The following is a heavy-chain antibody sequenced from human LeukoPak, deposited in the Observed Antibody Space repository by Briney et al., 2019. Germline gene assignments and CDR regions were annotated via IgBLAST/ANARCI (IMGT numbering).Heavy chain of an antibody. Sequence: GGSLRLSCAASGFTFSSYDMHWVRHATGKGLEWVSAIGTAGDTYYPGSVKGRFTISRENAKNSLYLQMNSLRAGDTAVYYCARVRKYSGYYSWYFDLWGRGTLVTVAS. CDR2: IGTAGDT. J-gene: IGHJ2*01. D-gene: IGHD5-12*01. CDR3: ARVRKYSGYYSWYFDL. CDR1: GFTFSSYD. V-gene: IGHV3-13*01.